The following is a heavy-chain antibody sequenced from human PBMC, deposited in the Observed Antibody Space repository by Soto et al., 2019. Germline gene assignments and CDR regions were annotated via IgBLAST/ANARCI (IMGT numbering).Heavy chain of an antibody. CDR1: GGTFSSYA. Sequence: ASVKVSCKASGGTFSSYAISWVRQAPGQGLEWMGGIIPIFGTANYAQKFQGRVTITADESTSTAYMELSSLRSEDTAVYYCARDPSPHSPTPSRYFDYWGQGTLVTVSS. CDR3: ARDPSPHSPTPSRYFDY. D-gene: IGHD2-2*01. V-gene: IGHV1-69*13. J-gene: IGHJ4*02. CDR2: IIPIFGTA.